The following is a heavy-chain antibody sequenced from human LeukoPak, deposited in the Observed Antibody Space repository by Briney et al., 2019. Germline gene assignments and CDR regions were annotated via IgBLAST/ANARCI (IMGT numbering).Heavy chain of an antibody. J-gene: IGHJ4*02. V-gene: IGHV1-18*01. CDR2: INTDTGST. Sequence: ASVKVSCKASGYTFSTHGISWVRQAPGQGPEWMGWINTDTGSTYYAQKFQGRVTLTRDTSTSTAYMELRSLTSDATAIYYCARKMLAVHSYNYWGQGTLVTVSS. CDR3: ARKMLAVHSYNY. D-gene: IGHD3-16*01. CDR1: GYTFSTHG.